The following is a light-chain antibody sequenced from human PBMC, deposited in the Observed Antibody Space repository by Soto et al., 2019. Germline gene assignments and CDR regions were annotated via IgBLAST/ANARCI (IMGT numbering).Light chain of an antibody. CDR3: QQSYSSPPT. CDR1: HSLSNH. CDR2: AAS. J-gene: IGKJ1*01. V-gene: IGKV1-39*01. Sequence: DIQLTQSPSSLSASVEDSVIITCRASHSLSNHLNWYQQKPGKAPKLLIFAASSLQSGVPSRFSGSRSGPDFTLTISSLQPEDFATYYCQQSYSSPPTFGQGTKVEIK.